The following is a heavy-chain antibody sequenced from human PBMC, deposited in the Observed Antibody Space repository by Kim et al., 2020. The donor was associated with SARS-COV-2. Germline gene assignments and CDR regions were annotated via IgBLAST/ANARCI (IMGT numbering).Heavy chain of an antibody. D-gene: IGHD2-21*01. J-gene: IGHJ6*03. Sequence: ASVKVSCKASGYTFTSYDINWVRQDTGQGLEWTGWMNPNSGNTGYAQKLQGRVTMTRNTSISTAYMELSSLRSEETAVYYCARGHLKSIVVVIAPRPYYYYMDVWGQGTTVTVSS. CDR1: GYTFTSYD. CDR3: ARGHLKSIVVVIAPRPYYYYMDV. CDR2: MNPNSGNT. V-gene: IGHV1-8*01.